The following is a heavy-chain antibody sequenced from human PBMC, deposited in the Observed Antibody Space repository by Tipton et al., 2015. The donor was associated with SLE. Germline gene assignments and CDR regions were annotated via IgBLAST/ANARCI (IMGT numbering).Heavy chain of an antibody. CDR1: GGSISSHY. V-gene: IGHV4-59*11. CDR2: IYYSGST. Sequence: TLSLTCTVSGGSISSHYWSWIRQPPGKGLEWIGYIYYSGSTHYNPSLKSRVTISVDTSKNQFSLKLSSVTAADTAVYYCARGGYWAGAFDIWGQGTMVTVSS. D-gene: IGHD5-12*01. CDR3: ARGGYWAGAFDI. J-gene: IGHJ3*02.